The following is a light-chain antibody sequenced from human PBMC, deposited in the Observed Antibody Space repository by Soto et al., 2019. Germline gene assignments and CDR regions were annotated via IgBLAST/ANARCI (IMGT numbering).Light chain of an antibody. J-gene: IGLJ1*01. V-gene: IGLV2-8*01. Sequence: QSALTQPPSASGSPGQSVTICCTGTSSDVGGYNYVSWYQQNPGKVPKLMIYEVNKRPSGVPDRFSGSKSGNTASLTLSGLQAEDEADYYCTSYAGGNIVFGTGTKLTVL. CDR3: TSYAGGNIV. CDR2: EVN. CDR1: SSDVGGYNY.